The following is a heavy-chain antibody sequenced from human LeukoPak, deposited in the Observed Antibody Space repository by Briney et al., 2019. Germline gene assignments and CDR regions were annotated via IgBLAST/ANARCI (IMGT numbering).Heavy chain of an antibody. CDR2: IYTSGST. CDR3: AXEPXIAVAGVGWFDP. Sequence: SETLSLTCTVSGGSISSYYWSWIRQPAGKGLEWIGRIYTSGSTNYNPSLKSRVTMSVDTSKNQFSLKLSSVTGADTAVYYWAXEPXIAVAGVGWFDPWGQGTLVTVSS. D-gene: IGHD6-19*01. CDR1: GGSISSYY. V-gene: IGHV4-4*07. J-gene: IGHJ5*02.